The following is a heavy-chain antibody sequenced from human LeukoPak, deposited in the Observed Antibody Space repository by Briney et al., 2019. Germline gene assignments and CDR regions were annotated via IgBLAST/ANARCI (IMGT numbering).Heavy chain of an antibody. J-gene: IGHJ4*02. V-gene: IGHV3-21*01. CDR3: ARHYYYDSSAYYYREFDY. CDR2: ISNTGTYI. CDR1: GFTFSDYS. D-gene: IGHD3-22*01. Sequence: GGSLRLACAASGFTFSDYSFNWVRQAPGEGLEWVSSISNTGTYIYYADSVKGRFTISRDNAKNSLYLQMNSLRVEDTAVYYCARHYYYDSSAYYYREFDYWGQGTLVTVSS.